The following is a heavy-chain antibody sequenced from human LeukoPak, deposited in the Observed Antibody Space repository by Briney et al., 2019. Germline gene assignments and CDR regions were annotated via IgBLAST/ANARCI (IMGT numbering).Heavy chain of an antibody. J-gene: IGHJ4*02. CDR2: IYPGDSDT. V-gene: IGHV5-51*01. Sequence: PGESLKISCKGSGYSFTTYWIAWVRQMPGKGLEWMGIIYPGDSDTRYSPSFQGQVTISAGKSISTAYLQWSSLKASDTAMYYCARATTVVTPLYFDYWGQGTLVTVSS. CDR3: ARATTVVTPLYFDY. D-gene: IGHD4-23*01. CDR1: GYSFTTYW.